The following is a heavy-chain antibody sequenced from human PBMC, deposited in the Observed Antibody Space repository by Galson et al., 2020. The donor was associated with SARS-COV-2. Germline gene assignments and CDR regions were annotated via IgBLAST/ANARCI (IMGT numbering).Heavy chain of an antibody. V-gene: IGHV3-23*01. CDR2: IRGGGGIT. Sequence: GESLKISCEASGFTFNTCAMTWVRQAAGKGLEWVSSIRGGGGITYYADSVKGRFTISRDNSKNTLYLEMNSLRAEDTAVYYCAKSPVGYSSGTNLRGDFDFWGQGTMVTVSS. D-gene: IGHD3-22*01. CDR3: AKSPVGYSSGTNLRGDFDF. J-gene: IGHJ3*01. CDR1: GFTFNTCA.